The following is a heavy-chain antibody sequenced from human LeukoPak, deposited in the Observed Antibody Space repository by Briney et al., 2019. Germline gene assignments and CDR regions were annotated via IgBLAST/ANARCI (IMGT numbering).Heavy chain of an antibody. V-gene: IGHV3-7*01. CDR2: IKTDGSEI. CDR1: GFTFSTSW. J-gene: IGHJ1*01. D-gene: IGHD3-10*02. CDR3: ASYSRLNAREFQC. Sequence: GGSLRLSCAASGFTFSTSWMSWVRQAPGKGLEWVANIKTDGSEIYYADSVKGRFTISRDNAKNSLYLQMNSLRAEDTAIYYCASYSRLNAREFQCWGQGTVVTVSS.